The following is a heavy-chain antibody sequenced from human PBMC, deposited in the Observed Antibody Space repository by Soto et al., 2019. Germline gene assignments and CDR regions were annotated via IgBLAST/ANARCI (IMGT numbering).Heavy chain of an antibody. J-gene: IGHJ6*03. V-gene: IGHV4-34*01. CDR1: GGSFSGYY. CDR3: ARILGYCSSTSCYNYYYYYMDV. CDR2: INHSGST. Sequence: SETLSLTCAVYGGSFSGYYWSWIRQPPGKGLERIGEINHSGSTNYNPSLKSRVTISVDTSKNQFSLKLSSVTAADTAVYYCARILGYCSSTSCYNYYYYYMDVWGKGTTVTVSS. D-gene: IGHD2-2*02.